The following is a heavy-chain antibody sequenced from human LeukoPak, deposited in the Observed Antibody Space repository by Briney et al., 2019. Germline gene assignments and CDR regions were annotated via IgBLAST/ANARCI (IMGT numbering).Heavy chain of an antibody. CDR1: GYTFTSYG. D-gene: IGHD7-27*01. CDR2: INAGNGDT. CDR3: ARDLTGRLDY. V-gene: IGHV1-3*01. Sequence: ASVKVSCKASGYTFTSYGIYWVRQAPGQRLEWMGWINAGNGDTKYSLKFQGRVTITRDTSASTAYMEVSSLRSEDTAVYYCARDLTGRLDYWGQGALVTVSS. J-gene: IGHJ4*02.